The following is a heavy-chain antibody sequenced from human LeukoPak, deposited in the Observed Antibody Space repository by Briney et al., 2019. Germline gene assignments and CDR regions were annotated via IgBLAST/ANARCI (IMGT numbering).Heavy chain of an antibody. Sequence: SETLSLTCTVSGGSISSGSYYWGWIRQPPGKGLEWIGSIYHSGSTNHNPSLISRLTISLDESKNQLSLRLSSVTAADTAVYYCASRTATAPEGFDIWGQGTLVTVSS. D-gene: IGHD2-21*02. CDR3: ASRTATAPEGFDI. J-gene: IGHJ3*02. CDR1: GGSISSGSYY. V-gene: IGHV4-39*07. CDR2: IYHSGST.